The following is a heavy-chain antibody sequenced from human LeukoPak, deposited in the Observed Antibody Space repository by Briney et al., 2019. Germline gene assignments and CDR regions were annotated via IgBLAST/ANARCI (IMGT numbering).Heavy chain of an antibody. CDR3: VTGLWFGGSTRRDYYYGMDV. Sequence: SVKVSCKASGGTFSSYAISWVRQAPGQGLEWMGGIIPIFGTANYAQRFQGRVTITADESTSTAYMELSSLRSEDTAVYYCVTGLWFGGSTRRDYYYGMDVWGQGTTVTVSS. D-gene: IGHD3-10*01. CDR1: GGTFSSYA. J-gene: IGHJ6*02. CDR2: IIPIFGTA. V-gene: IGHV1-69*13.